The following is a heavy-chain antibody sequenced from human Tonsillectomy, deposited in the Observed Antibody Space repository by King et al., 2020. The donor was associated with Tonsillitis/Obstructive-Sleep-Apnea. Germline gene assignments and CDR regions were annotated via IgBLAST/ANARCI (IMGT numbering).Heavy chain of an antibody. D-gene: IGHD6-13*01. V-gene: IGHV3-9*01. CDR2: IGWSSGII. CDR1: GFTFDDYA. J-gene: IGHJ6*03. CDR3: AKSPKAAAGSYYYYDMDV. Sequence: VQLVESGGGLVQPGRSLRLFCAVSGFTFDDYALHWVRQAPGKGLEWVSGIGWSSGIIGYAVSVKGRFNISRDNAKNSLYLQMNSLRIEDTALYYCAKSPKAAAGSYYYYDMDVWGKGTTVTVSS.